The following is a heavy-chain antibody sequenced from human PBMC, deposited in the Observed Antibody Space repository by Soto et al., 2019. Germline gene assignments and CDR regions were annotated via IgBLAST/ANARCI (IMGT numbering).Heavy chain of an antibody. CDR3: AKRRVATSHFDY. D-gene: IGHD5-12*01. J-gene: IGHJ4*02. Sequence: PSETLSLTCAVSGGSISSGGYSWSWIRQPPGKGLEWIGYINHSGSTHYNPSLKSRVTISVDTSKNQFSLKLSSVTAADTAVYYCAKRRVATSHFDYWGQGTLVTVSS. CDR2: INHSGST. CDR1: GGSISSGGYS. V-gene: IGHV4-30-2*01.